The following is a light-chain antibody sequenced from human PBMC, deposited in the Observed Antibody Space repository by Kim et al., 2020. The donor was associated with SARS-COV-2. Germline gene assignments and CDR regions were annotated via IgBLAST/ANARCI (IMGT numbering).Light chain of an antibody. V-gene: IGLV7-46*01. CDR2: DTS. Sequence: PGGTVTLTCGSSTGAVTGGHYPCWFQQKPGQAARTLIYDTSNKHAWTPARFSGALLGGKAALTLSGAQPEDEAEYYCLLSYSGARVFGGGTRLTVL. CDR3: LLSYSGARV. CDR1: TGAVTGGHY. J-gene: IGLJ3*02.